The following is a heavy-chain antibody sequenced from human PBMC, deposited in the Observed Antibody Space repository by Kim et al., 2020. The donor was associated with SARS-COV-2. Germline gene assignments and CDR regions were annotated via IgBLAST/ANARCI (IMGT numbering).Heavy chain of an antibody. CDR1: GYTFTSYD. CDR3: AWAPKMRYDIVTGTNGDYYYMDV. Sequence: ASVKVSCKASGYTFTSYDINWVRQATGQGLEWMGWMNPNSGNTGYAQKFQGRVTMTRNTSISTAYMELSSLRSEDTAVYYCAWAPKMRYDIVTGTNGDYYYMDVWGKGTTVTVSS. V-gene: IGHV1-8*01. D-gene: IGHD3-9*01. J-gene: IGHJ6*03. CDR2: MNPNSGNT.